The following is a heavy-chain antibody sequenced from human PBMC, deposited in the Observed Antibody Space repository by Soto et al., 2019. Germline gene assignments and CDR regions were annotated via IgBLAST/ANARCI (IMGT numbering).Heavy chain of an antibody. Sequence: PSETLSLTCTVSGGFISSSSYYWGWKRQPPGKGLEWIGSIYYSGSTYYNPSLKSRVTISVDTSKNQFSLKLSSVTAADTAVYYCARLDSSGWFSYFDYWGQGTLVTVSS. V-gene: IGHV4-39*01. CDR2: IYYSGST. CDR3: ARLDSSGWFSYFDY. CDR1: GGFISSSSYY. J-gene: IGHJ4*02. D-gene: IGHD6-19*01.